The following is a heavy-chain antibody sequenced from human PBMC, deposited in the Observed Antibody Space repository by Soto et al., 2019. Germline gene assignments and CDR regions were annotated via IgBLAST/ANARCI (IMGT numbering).Heavy chain of an antibody. CDR3: ALKRWSNFDY. CDR2: IYWDDDK. V-gene: IGHV2-5*02. Sequence: QITLKESGPTLVRPTQTLTLTCTFSGFSLTTSGVGVGWIRQPPGKALEWLAVIYWDDDKRYRPSLKSRLTITTDTSKHQVVLTVTNIDPVDTATYYCALKRWSNFDYCGQGTLVTVSS. CDR1: GFSLTTSGVG. J-gene: IGHJ4*02. D-gene: IGHD2-15*01.